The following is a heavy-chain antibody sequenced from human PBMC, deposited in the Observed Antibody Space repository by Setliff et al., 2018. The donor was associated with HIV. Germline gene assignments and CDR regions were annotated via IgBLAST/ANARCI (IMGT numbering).Heavy chain of an antibody. CDR2: VGAVGSPK. J-gene: IGHJ3*02. D-gene: IGHD3-10*02. V-gene: IGHV3-23*01. CDR3: AKVLLFGVDVFDI. CDR1: GFSFSTYA. Sequence: PWGSLRLSCAASGFSFSTYAMGWVRQAPGKGLEWVSTVGAVGSPKFYAESVKGRFTISKDNSKNTLYLQMTSLRDEDTAVYYCAKVLLFGVDVFDIWGQGTMVTVSS.